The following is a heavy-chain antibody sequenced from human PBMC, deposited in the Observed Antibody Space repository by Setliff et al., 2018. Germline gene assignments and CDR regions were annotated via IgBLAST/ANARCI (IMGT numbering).Heavy chain of an antibody. Sequence: SVKVSCKASGGSFSTFAINWVRQAPGQGLEWMGGVTPTFGEPRYSQKFQGRVTLTADDSSSTAYMEVTSLRSEDTAVYFCARDLSGSSSVDYYGMDVWGQGTTVTVSS. CDR2: VTPTFGEP. CDR1: GGSFSTFA. CDR3: ARDLSGSSSVDYYGMDV. V-gene: IGHV1-69*13. J-gene: IGHJ6*02. D-gene: IGHD6-6*01.